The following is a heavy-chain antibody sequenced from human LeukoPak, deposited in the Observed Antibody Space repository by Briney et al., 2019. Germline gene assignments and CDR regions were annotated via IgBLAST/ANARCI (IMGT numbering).Heavy chain of an antibody. CDR2: IKHDESGK. V-gene: IGHV3-7*01. CDR1: GFSFNSDW. CDR3: TRRLDD. Sequence: GGSLRLSCAASGFSFNSDWMDWVRQAPGKGLEWVANIKHDESGKNYLDSVKGRFTISRDNAQNSLYLQMNGLRVEDTAVYYCTRRLDDWGQGTLVTVSS. D-gene: IGHD3-16*01. J-gene: IGHJ4*02.